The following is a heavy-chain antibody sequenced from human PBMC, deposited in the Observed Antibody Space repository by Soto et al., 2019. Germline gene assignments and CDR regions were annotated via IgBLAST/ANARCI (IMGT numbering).Heavy chain of an antibody. V-gene: IGHV3-73*01. Sequence: GGSLRLSCAASGFTFSGSAMHWVRQASGKGLGWVGRIRSKANSYATAYAASVKGRFTISRDDSKNTAYLQMNSLKTEDTSVYYCTRRRDGYNDAFDIWGQGTMVTVSS. CDR2: IRSKANSYAT. J-gene: IGHJ3*02. CDR3: TRRRDGYNDAFDI. D-gene: IGHD5-12*01. CDR1: GFTFSGSA.